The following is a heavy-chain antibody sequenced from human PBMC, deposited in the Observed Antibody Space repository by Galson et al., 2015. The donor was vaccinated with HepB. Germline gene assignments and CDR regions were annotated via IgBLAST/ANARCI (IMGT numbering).Heavy chain of an antibody. CDR2: ISSSSSTI. CDR3: ARMGRDYGDYGDY. D-gene: IGHD4-17*01. V-gene: IGHV3-48*01. CDR1: GFTFSSYS. Sequence: SLRLSCAASGFTFSSYSMNWVRQAPGKGLEWVSYISSSSSTIYYADSVKGRFTISRDNAKNSLYLQMNSLRAEDTAVYYCARMGRDYGDYGDYWGQGTLVTVSS. J-gene: IGHJ4*02.